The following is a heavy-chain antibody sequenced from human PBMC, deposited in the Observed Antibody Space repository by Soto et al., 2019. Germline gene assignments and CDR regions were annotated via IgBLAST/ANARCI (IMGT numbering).Heavy chain of an antibody. D-gene: IGHD6-6*01. CDR2: IYYSGST. CDR1: GGSISSSSYY. J-gene: IGHJ6*02. Sequence: SESLSLTCTVSGGSISSSSYYWGWIRQPPGKGLEWIGSIYYSGSTYYNPSLKSRVTISVDTPKNQFSLKLSSVTAADTAVYYCARRDSSSFYYYYGMDVWGQGTTVTVSS. V-gene: IGHV4-39*01. CDR3: ARRDSSSFYYYYGMDV.